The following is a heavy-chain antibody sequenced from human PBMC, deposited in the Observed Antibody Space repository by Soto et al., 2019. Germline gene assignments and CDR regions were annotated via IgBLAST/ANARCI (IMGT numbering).Heavy chain of an antibody. Sequence: SETLSLTCAVYGGSFSGYYWSWIRQPPGKGLEWIGEINHSGSTNYNPSLKSRVTISVDTSKNQFSLKLSSVTAADTAVYYCARGVYDSSGYYSAEYFQHWGQGTLVTVSS. V-gene: IGHV4-34*01. CDR1: GGSFSGYY. D-gene: IGHD3-22*01. J-gene: IGHJ1*01. CDR2: INHSGST. CDR3: ARGVYDSSGYYSAEYFQH.